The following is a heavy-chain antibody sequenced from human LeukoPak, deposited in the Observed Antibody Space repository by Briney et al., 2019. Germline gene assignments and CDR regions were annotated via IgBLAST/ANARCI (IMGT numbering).Heavy chain of an antibody. J-gene: IGHJ4*02. CDR1: GGSISSSN. Sequence: ETLSLTCAVSGGSISSSNWWSWVRQPPGKGLEWVSAISGSGGSTFYADSVKGRFTISRDNSKNTLYLQMNSLRAEDTAVYYCAKDLEWPPHWGQGTLVTVSA. CDR2: ISGSGGST. D-gene: IGHD3-3*01. CDR3: AKDLEWPPH. V-gene: IGHV3-23*01.